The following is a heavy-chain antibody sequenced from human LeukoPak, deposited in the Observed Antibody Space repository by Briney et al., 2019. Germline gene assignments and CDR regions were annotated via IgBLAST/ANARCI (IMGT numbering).Heavy chain of an antibody. CDR2: IYYSGST. Sequence: PSETLSLTCTVSGGPISSYYWSWIRQPPGKGLEWIGYIYYSGSTNYNPSLKSRVTISVDTSKNQFSLKLSSVTAADTAVYYCARTPRMVTGFDYWGQGTLVTVSS. D-gene: IGHD4-23*01. CDR3: ARTPRMVTGFDY. V-gene: IGHV4-59*01. J-gene: IGHJ4*02. CDR1: GGPISSYY.